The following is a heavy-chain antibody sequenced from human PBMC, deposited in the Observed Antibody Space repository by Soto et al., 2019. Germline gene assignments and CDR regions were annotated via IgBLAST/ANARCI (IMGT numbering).Heavy chain of an antibody. J-gene: IGHJ4*02. CDR2: ISYDGSNK. D-gene: IGHD3-3*01. CDR3: ARDRIFGVVIKFAY. Sequence: TGGSLRLSCAASGFTFSSYAMHWVRQAPGKGLEWVAVISYDGSNKYYADSVKGRFTISRDNSKNTLYLQMNSLRAEDTAVYYCARDRIFGVVIKFAYWGQGTLVTVSS. CDR1: GFTFSSYA. V-gene: IGHV3-30-3*01.